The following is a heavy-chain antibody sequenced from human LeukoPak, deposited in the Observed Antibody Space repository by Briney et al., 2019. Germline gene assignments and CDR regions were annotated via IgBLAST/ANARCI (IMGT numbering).Heavy chain of an antibody. CDR2: INSDGSTT. J-gene: IGHJ4*02. CDR1: GFTFSSSW. CDR3: TRPESSSSLACDH. Sequence: GGSLRLSCAASGFTFSSSWMHWVRQAPGKGLVWVPRINSDGSTTNYADSVKGRFIISRDNAKNTLYLQMNSLRAEDTAVYYCTRPESSSSLACDHWGQGTLVTVSS. D-gene: IGHD2-2*01. V-gene: IGHV3-74*01.